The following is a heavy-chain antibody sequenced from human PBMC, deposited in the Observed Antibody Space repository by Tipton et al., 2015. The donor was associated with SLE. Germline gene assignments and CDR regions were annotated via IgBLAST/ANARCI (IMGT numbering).Heavy chain of an antibody. CDR1: GFTFDDYG. CDR3: AMTREWEQLRRSDYGMDV. J-gene: IGHJ6*02. Sequence: SLRLSCAASGFTFDDYGMSWVRQVPGKGLEWVSGLNWIGDSTIYADSVKCRFTISRDNAKNSLYLQMNSLRAEDTALYYCAMTREWEQLRRSDYGMDVWGQRTTGIVS. D-gene: IGHD1-26*01. V-gene: IGHV3-20*04. CDR2: LNWIGDST.